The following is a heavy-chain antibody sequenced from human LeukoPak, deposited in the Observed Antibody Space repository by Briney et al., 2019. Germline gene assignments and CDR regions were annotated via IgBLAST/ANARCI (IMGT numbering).Heavy chain of an antibody. CDR1: KFTFSSYW. V-gene: IGHV3-7*03. D-gene: IGHD1-26*01. CDR2: IKPDGNDK. J-gene: IGHJ5*02. Sequence: GGSLRLSCAASKFTFSSYWMSWVRQAPGKGLEWVANIKPDGNDKNYLDSVRGRFTISRDNAKNSLYLQMNSLRAEDTAVYYCAREIVGTHKSRFDPWGLGTLVTVSS. CDR3: AREIVGTHKSRFDP.